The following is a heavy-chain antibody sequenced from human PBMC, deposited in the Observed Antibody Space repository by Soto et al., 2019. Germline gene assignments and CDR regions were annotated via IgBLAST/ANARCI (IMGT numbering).Heavy chain of an antibody. V-gene: IGHV4-59*01. D-gene: IGHD3-3*01. CDR2: IYYSGST. CDR3: ARGVLERTYYDFWSGYPYYFDY. Sequence: SETLSLTCTVSGGSISSYYWSWIRQPPGKGLEWIGYIYYSGSTNYNPSLKSRVTISVDTSKNQFSLKLSSVTAADTAVYYCARGVLERTYYDFWSGYPYYFDYWGQGTLVTVSS. J-gene: IGHJ4*02. CDR1: GGSISSYY.